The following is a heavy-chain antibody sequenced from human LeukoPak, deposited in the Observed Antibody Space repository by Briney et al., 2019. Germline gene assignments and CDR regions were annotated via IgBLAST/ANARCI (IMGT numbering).Heavy chain of an antibody. CDR3: ARDAYGYCSSTSCFLYMDV. CDR1: GGSISSYY. V-gene: IGHV4-4*07. CDR2: IYTSGST. D-gene: IGHD2-2*03. Sequence: PSETLSLTCTVSGGSISSYYWSWTRQPAGKGLEWIGRIYTSGSTNYNPSLKSRDTMSVDTSKNQFSLKLSSVTAADTAVYYCARDAYGYCSSTSCFLYMDVWGKGTTVTVSS. J-gene: IGHJ6*03.